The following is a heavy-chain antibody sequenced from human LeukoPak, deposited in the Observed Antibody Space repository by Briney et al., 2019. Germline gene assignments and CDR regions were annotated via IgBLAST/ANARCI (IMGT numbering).Heavy chain of an antibody. CDR2: IWYDGSNE. D-gene: IGHD6-13*01. CDR3: AREGIAAAGTYLDY. J-gene: IGHJ4*02. CDR1: GFTFSSYG. V-gene: IGHV3-33*01. Sequence: GGSLRLSCAASGFTFSSYGMHWVRQAPGKGLEWVAVIWYDGSNEYYADSVKGRVTISRDNSKNTLYLQMNSLRAEDTAVYYCAREGIAAAGTYLDYWGQGTLVTVSS.